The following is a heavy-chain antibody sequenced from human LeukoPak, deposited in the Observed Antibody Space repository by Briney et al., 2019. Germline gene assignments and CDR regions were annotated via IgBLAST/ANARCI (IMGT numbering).Heavy chain of an antibody. CDR3: AKESDDSSGYYRLLPYFDY. CDR1: GFTFSSYG. J-gene: IGHJ4*02. D-gene: IGHD3-22*01. Sequence: GRSLRLSCAASGFTFSSYGMHWVRQVPGKGLEWVAVISYDGSNKYYADSVKGRFTISRDNSKNTLYLQMNSLRAEDTAVYYCAKESDDSSGYYRLLPYFDYWGQGTLVTVSS. V-gene: IGHV3-30*18. CDR2: ISYDGSNK.